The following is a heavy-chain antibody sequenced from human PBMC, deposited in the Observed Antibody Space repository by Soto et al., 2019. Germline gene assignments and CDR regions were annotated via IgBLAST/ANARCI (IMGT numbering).Heavy chain of an antibody. J-gene: IGHJ5*02. CDR2: IYYSGST. V-gene: IGHV4-39*01. D-gene: IGHD3-9*01. CDR1: GGSISSSSYY. Sequence: SETLSLTCTVPGGSISSSSYYWGWIRQPPGKGLEWIGSIYYSGSTYYNPSLKSRVTISVDTSKNQFSLKLSSVTAADTAVYYCARHRNDILTGYFYWFDPWGQGTLVTVSS. CDR3: ARHRNDILTGYFYWFDP.